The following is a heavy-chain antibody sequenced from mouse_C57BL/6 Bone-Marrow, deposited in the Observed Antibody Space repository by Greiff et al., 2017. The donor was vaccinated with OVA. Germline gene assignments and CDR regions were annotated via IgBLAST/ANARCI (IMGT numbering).Heavy chain of an antibody. J-gene: IGHJ1*03. V-gene: IGHV1-82*01. CDR2: IYPGDGDT. CDR1: GYAFSSSW. Sequence: QVTLKVSGPELVKPGASVKISCKASGYAFSSSWMNWVKQRPGKGLEWIGRIYPGDGDTNYNGKFKGKATLTADKSSSTAYMQLSSLTSEDSAVYFCARGAYGSSHWYFDVWGTGTTVTVSS. CDR3: ARGAYGSSHWYFDV. D-gene: IGHD1-1*01.